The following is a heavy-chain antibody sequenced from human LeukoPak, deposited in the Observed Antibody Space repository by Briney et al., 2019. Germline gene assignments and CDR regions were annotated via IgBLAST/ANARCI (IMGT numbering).Heavy chain of an antibody. V-gene: IGHV1-3*03. CDR3: ARGGPNSGGWTLDH. D-gene: IGHD6-19*01. CDR2: INGGNGNT. Sequence: ASVKVSCKASGYTFTGYYMHWVRQAPGQGLEWMAWINGGNGNTKYSQKFQGRVTFTRDTSASTAYMELSSLTSEDMAVFYCARGGPNSGGWTLDHWGQGTLVSVSS. CDR1: GYTFTGYY. J-gene: IGHJ4*02.